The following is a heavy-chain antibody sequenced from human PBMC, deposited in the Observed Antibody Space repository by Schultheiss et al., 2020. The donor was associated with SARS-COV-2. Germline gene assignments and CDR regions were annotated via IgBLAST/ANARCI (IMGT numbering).Heavy chain of an antibody. CDR2: ISGSGGST. D-gene: IGHD4-17*01. CDR3: AKAGGDYGDYVLPYYFDY. V-gene: IGHV3-23*01. Sequence: GGSLRLSFAASGFTFSSYAMSWVRQAPGKGLEWVSAISGSGGSTYYADSVKGRFTISRDNSKNTLYLQMNSLRAEDTAVYYCAKAGGDYGDYVLPYYFDYWGQGTLVTVSS. CDR1: GFTFSSYA. J-gene: IGHJ4*02.